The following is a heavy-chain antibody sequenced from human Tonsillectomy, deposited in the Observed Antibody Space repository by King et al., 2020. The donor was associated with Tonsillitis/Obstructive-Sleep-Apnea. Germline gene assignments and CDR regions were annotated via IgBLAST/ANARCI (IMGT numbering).Heavy chain of an antibody. CDR2: IFYSGST. D-gene: IGHD2-2*01. J-gene: IGHJ6*03. Sequence: QLQESGPGLVKPSETLSLTCTVSGGSISSYYWSWIHQPPGKGLEWIGYIFYSGSTNYNPSLKSRVTISVDTSKTQFSLMLSSVTAADTAVYYCARDHCSSTSCYGNYYYMDVWGKGTTVTVSS. V-gene: IGHV4-59*01. CDR3: ARDHCSSTSCYGNYYYMDV. CDR1: GGSISSYY.